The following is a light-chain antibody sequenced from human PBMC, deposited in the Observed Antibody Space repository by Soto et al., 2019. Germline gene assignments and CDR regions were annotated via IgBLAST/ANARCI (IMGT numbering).Light chain of an antibody. CDR3: QSYDSSNRGV. CDR2: EDN. J-gene: IGLJ3*02. V-gene: IGLV6-57*04. Sequence: NFMLTQPHSVSESPGKTVTISCTRSSGSIASNYVQWYQQRPGSAPTTVIYEDNQRPSGVPDRFSGSIDSSSNSASLTISGLKTEDEAGYYCQSYDSSNRGVFGGGTQLTVL. CDR1: SGSIASNY.